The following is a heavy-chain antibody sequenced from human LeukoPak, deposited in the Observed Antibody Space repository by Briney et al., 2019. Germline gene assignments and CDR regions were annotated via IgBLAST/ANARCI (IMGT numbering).Heavy chain of an antibody. CDR1: VFTFSTYN. V-gene: IGHV3-21*01. J-gene: IGHJ4*02. D-gene: IGHD3-10*01. CDR2: ITSSSRYT. Sequence: GGSLRLSCAASVFTFSTYNMNWVRQAPGKGLEWVSSITSSSRYTFYADSVKGRFTISRDNAKNSLYLQMNSLRAEDTAVYYCARGWGVRGYYFDYWGQGTLVTVSS. CDR3: ARGWGVRGYYFDY.